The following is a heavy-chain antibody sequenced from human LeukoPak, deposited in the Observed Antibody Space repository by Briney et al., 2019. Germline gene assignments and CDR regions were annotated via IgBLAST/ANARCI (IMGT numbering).Heavy chain of an antibody. D-gene: IGHD6-13*01. Sequence: GGSLRLSCAASGFTFDAYAMHWVRQAPGKGLEWVSGISWNSGSIGYADSVKGRFTISRDNAKNSLYLQMNSLRAEDTALYYCAKDNGIEAAAGSIDYWGQGTLVTVSS. CDR3: AKDNGIEAAAGSIDY. CDR2: ISWNSGSI. V-gene: IGHV3-9*01. J-gene: IGHJ4*02. CDR1: GFTFDAYA.